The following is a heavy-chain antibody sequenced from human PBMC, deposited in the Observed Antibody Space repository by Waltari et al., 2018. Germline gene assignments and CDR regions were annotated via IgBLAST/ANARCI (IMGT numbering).Heavy chain of an antibody. CDR1: GFTFSYYE. V-gene: IGHV3-48*03. CDR3: TREGVGASSDY. Sequence: EVHLVESGGGLVQPGGSLRLSCAASGFTFSYYEMSWVRQAPGKGLEWVSYISSSGSTIYYADSVKGRFTVSRDNAKNSLYLKMNSLRAEDTAVYYCTREGVGASSDYWGQGTLVTVSS. D-gene: IGHD1-26*01. J-gene: IGHJ4*02. CDR2: ISSSGSTI.